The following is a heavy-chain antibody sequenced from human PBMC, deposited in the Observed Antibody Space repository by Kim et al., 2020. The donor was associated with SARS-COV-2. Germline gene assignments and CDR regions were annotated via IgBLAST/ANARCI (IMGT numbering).Heavy chain of an antibody. V-gene: IGHV1-69*13. CDR2: ITGMFGTT. Sequence: SVKVSCKASGGGFSSYAISWVRQAPGQGLEWMGGITGMFGTTNYAQDFQGRVTITAEELTSTSYMELRSLQFDDTAMYYCARSSGYHPAYLDNWGPGTLVIVSS. D-gene: IGHD3-22*01. CDR3: ARSSGYHPAYLDN. CDR1: GGGFSSYA. J-gene: IGHJ4*02.